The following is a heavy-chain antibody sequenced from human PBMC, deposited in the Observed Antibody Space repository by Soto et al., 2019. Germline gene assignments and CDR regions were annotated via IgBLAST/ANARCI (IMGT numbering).Heavy chain of an antibody. CDR2: ISYSGST. V-gene: IGHV4-30-4*01. D-gene: IGHD2-21*02. J-gene: IGHJ3*02. Sequence: ASETLSLTCTVSGGSISSGEYYWTWIRQPPGKGLEWIGYISYSGSTHYSPSLKSRVSITVDTSKNQFSLNLASVSAEDTAVYYCASTQYGGNSSGAFDIWGQGTMVT. CDR3: ASTQYGGNSSGAFDI. CDR1: GGSISSGEYY.